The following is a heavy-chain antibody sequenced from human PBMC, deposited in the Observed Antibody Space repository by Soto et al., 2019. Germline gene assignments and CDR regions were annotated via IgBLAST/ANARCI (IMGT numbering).Heavy chain of an antibody. CDR1: GCTFTGYY. D-gene: IGHD3-22*01. V-gene: IGHV1-2*04. Sequence: ASVKVSCKASGCTFTGYYMHWVRQAPGQGLEWMGWINPNSGGTNYAQKFQGWVTMTRDTSISTAYMELSRLRSDDTAVYYCARGGIYYDSSPNNWFDPWGQGTLVTVSS. J-gene: IGHJ5*02. CDR3: ARGGIYYDSSPNNWFDP. CDR2: INPNSGGT.